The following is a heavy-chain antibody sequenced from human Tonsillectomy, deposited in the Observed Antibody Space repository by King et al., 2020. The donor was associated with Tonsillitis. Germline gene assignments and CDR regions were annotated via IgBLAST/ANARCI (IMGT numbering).Heavy chain of an antibody. V-gene: IGHV1-46*03. J-gene: IGHJ5*02. Sequence: VQLVESGAEVKKPGASVKVSCKASEYSFTRYYLHWVRQAPGQGLEWMGVINPSDGSTSYAQKFQGRVTITRDTSTSTIYMELTSVRSEDTAIYYCASVFFYDSSGEAWFDPWGQGPLVTVSS. CDR1: EYSFTRYY. CDR2: INPSDGST. CDR3: ASVFFYDSSGEAWFDP. D-gene: IGHD3-22*01.